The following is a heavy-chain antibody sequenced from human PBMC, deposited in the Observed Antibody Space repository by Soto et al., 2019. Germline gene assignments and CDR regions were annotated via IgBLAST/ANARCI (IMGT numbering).Heavy chain of an antibody. Sequence: LRLSCAASGFTFNSYGMHWVRQGPGNGLEWVAFIPYDSTKTYYADSVKGRFTISRDNSNSALYVQMNSLTGEDTAVYYCARTRSAWSDFHYYSLDVWGQGATVTSP. CDR2: IPYDSTKT. J-gene: IGHJ6*02. CDR3: ARTRSAWSDFHYYSLDV. D-gene: IGHD1-26*01. CDR1: GFTFNSYG. V-gene: IGHV3-30*03.